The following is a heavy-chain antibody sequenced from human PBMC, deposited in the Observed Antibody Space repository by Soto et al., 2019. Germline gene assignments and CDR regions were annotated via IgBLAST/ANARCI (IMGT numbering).Heavy chain of an antibody. D-gene: IGHD3-16*01. CDR2: TIPVIGTP. Sequence: QLQLLQSGAEVKKPGSSVKVSCKASGGTFSSYAIHWVRQAPGQGLEWMGGTIPVIGTPNYAPEFQGRVTIAADESTSTAYLELTRLRSEDTAVFACATALWGSGFPQHFDYWGQGTLVTVSS. V-gene: IGHV1-69*01. CDR3: ATALWGSGFPQHFDY. CDR1: GGTFSSYA. J-gene: IGHJ4*02.